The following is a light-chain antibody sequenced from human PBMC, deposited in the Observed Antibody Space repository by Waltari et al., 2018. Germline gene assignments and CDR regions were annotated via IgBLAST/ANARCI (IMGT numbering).Light chain of an antibody. CDR2: EVS. V-gene: IGLV2-14*01. Sequence: QSALTQPASVPGSPGQSITISCTGTNSDVAAYNFVSWYRQHPGKAPHLIIYEVSERPPGISDRVSGSKSDNSASLTISGLQADDEAVYYCSSYTTSNAPGVFGTGTKVTVL. CDR3: SSYTTSNAPGV. CDR1: NSDVAAYNF. J-gene: IGLJ1*01.